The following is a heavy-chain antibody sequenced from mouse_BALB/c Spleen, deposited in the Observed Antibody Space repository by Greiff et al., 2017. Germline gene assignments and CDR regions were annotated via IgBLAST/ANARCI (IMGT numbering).Heavy chain of an antibody. CDR1: GYTFTDYE. Sequence: VQLQQSGAELVRPGASVTLSCKASGYTFTDYEMHWVKQTPVHGLEWIGAIDPETGGTAYNQKFKGKATLTADKSSSTAYMELRSLTSEDSAVYYCTKRDYFAWFAYWGQGTLVTVSA. J-gene: IGHJ3*01. CDR3: TKRDYFAWFAY. V-gene: IGHV1-15*01. D-gene: IGHD1-1*02. CDR2: IDPETGGT.